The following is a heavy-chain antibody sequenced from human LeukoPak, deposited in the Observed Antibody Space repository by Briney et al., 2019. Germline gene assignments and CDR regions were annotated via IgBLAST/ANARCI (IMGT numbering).Heavy chain of an antibody. CDR3: ASQGSSGPEGYYYYYYMDV. CDR1: GGTFSSYA. D-gene: IGHD6-19*01. Sequence: GSSVKVSCKASGGTFSSYAISWVRQAPGQGLEWMGGIIPIFGTANYAQKFQGRVTITADKSTSTAYMELSSLRSDDTAVYYCASQGSSGPEGYYYYYYMDVWGKGTTVTVSS. CDR2: IIPIFGTA. J-gene: IGHJ6*03. V-gene: IGHV1-69*06.